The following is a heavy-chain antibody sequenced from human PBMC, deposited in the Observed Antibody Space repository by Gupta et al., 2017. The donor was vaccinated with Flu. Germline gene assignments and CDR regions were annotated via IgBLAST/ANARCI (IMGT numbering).Heavy chain of an antibody. CDR3: ADRFSVTWDGP. D-gene: IGHD1-26*01. J-gene: IGHJ5*02. CDR2: SNHNGGT. V-gene: IGHV4-34*01. Sequence: GGPFVSFYWNWIRQPPGKGLEWIGESNHNGGTNYKPSLERRVTISVDTSKNQFSLTLTSVTAADTATYYCADRFSVTWDGPWGQGALVTVSS. CDR1: GGPFVSFY.